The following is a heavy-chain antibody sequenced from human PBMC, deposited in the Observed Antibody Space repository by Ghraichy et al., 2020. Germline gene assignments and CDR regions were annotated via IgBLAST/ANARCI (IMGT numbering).Heavy chain of an antibody. V-gene: IGHV1-18*01. Sequence: ASVQVSCKTSGYSFTNYGITWVRQAPGQGLEWMGWITTSKGNTHSAQKLQGRVTMSADTSTGTVYMELKSLTYGDTAVYYCARGINYFDPWGQGTPVTVS. J-gene: IGHJ5*02. D-gene: IGHD1-7*01. CDR3: ARGINYFDP. CDR2: ITTSKGNT. CDR1: GYSFTNYG.